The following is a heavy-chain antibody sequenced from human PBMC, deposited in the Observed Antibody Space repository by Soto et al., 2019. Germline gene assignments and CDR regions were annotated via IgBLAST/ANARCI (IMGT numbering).Heavy chain of an antibody. J-gene: IGHJ6*02. CDR1: GYSFTSYW. CDR2: IYPGDSDT. CDR3: ARRITIFGVEMWGMDV. V-gene: IGHV5-51*01. D-gene: IGHD3-3*01. Sequence: EESLKISCNGSGYSFTSYWIGWVRQMPWKGLEWMGIIYPGDSDTRYSPSFQGQVTISADKSISTAYLQWSSLKASDTAMYYCARRITIFGVEMWGMDVWGQGTTVTVSS.